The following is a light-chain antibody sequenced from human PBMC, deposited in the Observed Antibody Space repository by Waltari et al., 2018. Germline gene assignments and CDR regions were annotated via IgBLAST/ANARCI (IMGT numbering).Light chain of an antibody. J-gene: IGLJ2*01. CDR3: SSYTSSSTVV. CDR2: EVS. V-gene: IGLV2-14*01. Sequence: QSAPSQPASVSGSPGQSITNSCTGSSSDVGGYNYVSWYQQHPGKAPKLLIYEVSNRPSGVSNRFSGSKSGNTASLTISGLQAEDEADYYCSSYTSSSTVVFGGGTKVTVL. CDR1: SSDVGGYNY.